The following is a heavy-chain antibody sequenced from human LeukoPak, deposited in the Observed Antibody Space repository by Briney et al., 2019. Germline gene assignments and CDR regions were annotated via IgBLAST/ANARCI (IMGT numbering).Heavy chain of an antibody. CDR1: GFTFSSYA. D-gene: IGHD1-14*01. V-gene: IGHV3-7*01. Sequence: GGSLRLSCAASGFTFSSYAMSWVRQAPGKGLEWVANIKQDGSEKYYVDSVKGRFTISRDNAKNSLYLQMNSLRAEDTAVYYCARAGHYFDYWGQGTLVTVSS. CDR3: ARAGHYFDY. J-gene: IGHJ4*02. CDR2: IKQDGSEK.